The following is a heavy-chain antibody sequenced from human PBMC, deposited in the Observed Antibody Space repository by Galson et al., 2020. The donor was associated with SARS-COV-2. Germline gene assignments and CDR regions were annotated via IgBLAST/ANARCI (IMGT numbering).Heavy chain of an antibody. CDR3: ARWILDYYGMDV. D-gene: IGHD2-2*03. J-gene: IGHJ6*02. CDR1: GFTFSSYA. Sequence: QAGGSLSLSCAASGFTFSSYAMHWVRQAPGKGLEWVAVISYDGSNKYYADSVKGRFTISRDNSKNTLYLQMNSLRAEDTAVYYCARWILDYYGMDVWGQGTTVTVSS. V-gene: IGHV3-30*04. CDR2: ISYDGSNK.